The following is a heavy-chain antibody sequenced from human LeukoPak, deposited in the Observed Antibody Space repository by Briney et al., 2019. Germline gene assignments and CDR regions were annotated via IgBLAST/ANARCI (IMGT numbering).Heavy chain of an antibody. Sequence: ASVKVSCKASGGTFSSYAISWVRQAPGQGLEWMGRIIPILGIANYAQKFQGRVTITADKSTSTAYMELSSLRSEDTAVYYCARVVAAAVLNWFDPWGQGTLVTVSS. CDR2: IIPILGIA. V-gene: IGHV1-69*04. J-gene: IGHJ5*02. CDR1: GGTFSSYA. CDR3: ARVVAAAVLNWFDP. D-gene: IGHD6-13*01.